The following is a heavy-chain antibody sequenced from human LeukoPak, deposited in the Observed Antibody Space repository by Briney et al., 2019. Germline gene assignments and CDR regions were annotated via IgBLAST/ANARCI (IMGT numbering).Heavy chain of an antibody. CDR2: IIPIFGTA. V-gene: IGHV1-69*13. D-gene: IGHD2-2*02. CDR3: ARDRPGRYCSSTSCYTASPFDP. J-gene: IGHJ5*02. Sequence: RVASVKVSCKASGGTFSSYAISWVRQAPGQGLEWMGGIIPIFGTANYAQKFQGRVTITADESTSTAYMELSSLRSEDTAVYYCARDRPGRYCSSTSCYTASPFDPWGQGTLVIVSS. CDR1: GGTFSSYA.